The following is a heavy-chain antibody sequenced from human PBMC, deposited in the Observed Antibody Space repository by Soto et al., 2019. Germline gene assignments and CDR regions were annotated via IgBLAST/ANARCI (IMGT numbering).Heavy chain of an antibody. CDR1: GFTFSSYG. D-gene: IGHD3-3*01. J-gene: IGHJ6*02. CDR2: ISYDGSNK. CDR3: AKDGGPHYDFWSGSDYGMDV. Sequence: GSLRLSCAASGFTFSSYGMHWVRQAPGKGLEWVAVISYDGSNKYYADSVKGRFTISRDNSKNTLYLQMNSLRAEDTAVYYCAKDGGPHYDFWSGSDYGMDVWGQGTTVPSP. V-gene: IGHV3-30*18.